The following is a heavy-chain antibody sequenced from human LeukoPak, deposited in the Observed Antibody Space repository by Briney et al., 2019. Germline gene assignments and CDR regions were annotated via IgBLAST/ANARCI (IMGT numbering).Heavy chain of an antibody. Sequence: SESLSLTCTVSGGSISSGDYYWSWLRQPPGMGLEWIGYIYYSGSTYYNPSLKSRVTISVDTSKNQFSLKLSSVTAADTAVYYCARARILTGFRYFDYWGQGTLVTVSS. D-gene: IGHD3-9*01. J-gene: IGHJ4*02. CDR1: GGSISSGDYY. CDR2: IYYSGST. CDR3: ARARILTGFRYFDY. V-gene: IGHV4-30-4*01.